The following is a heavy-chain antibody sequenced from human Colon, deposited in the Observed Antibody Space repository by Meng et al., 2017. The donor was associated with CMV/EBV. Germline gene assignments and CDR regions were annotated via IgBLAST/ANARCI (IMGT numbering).Heavy chain of an antibody. CDR1: GPSFSAYP. CDR3: AKDLVREIVPAALVLDV. CDR2: ISHDGSAT. V-gene: IGHV3-23*01. D-gene: IGHD2-2*01. Sequence: GESLKISCVGSGPSFSAYPMAWVRQAPGKGLEWVARISHDGSATYYADSIKGRMTISRDNSISSIYLQMSGLRADDTAVYYCAKDLVREIVPAALVLDVWGQGTTVTVSS. J-gene: IGHJ6*02.